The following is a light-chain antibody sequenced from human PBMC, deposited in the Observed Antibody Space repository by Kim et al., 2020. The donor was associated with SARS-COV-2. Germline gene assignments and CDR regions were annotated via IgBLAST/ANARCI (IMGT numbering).Light chain of an antibody. J-gene: IGKJ5*01. CDR1: QSISSF. V-gene: IGKV3-11*01. Sequence: LSPGERVTLSCRASQSISSFLAWYQHKPGQAPRLLIYDGFNRATGIPARFSGSGSGTDFTLTISSLEPEDFAVYYCQQRSIWPLTFGQGTRLEIK. CDR3: QQRSIWPLT. CDR2: DGF.